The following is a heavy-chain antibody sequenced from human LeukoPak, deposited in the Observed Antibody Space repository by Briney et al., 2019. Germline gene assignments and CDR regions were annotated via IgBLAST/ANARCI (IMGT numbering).Heavy chain of an antibody. J-gene: IGHJ4*02. D-gene: IGHD5-12*01. Sequence: SETLSLTCAVYGGSFSDYYWSWIRQPPGKRLEWIGEINHSGSTNYNPSLKSRVTISVDTSKNQFSLRLSSVTAADTAVYYCARLDIVATSNWDYWGQGTLVTVSS. CDR2: INHSGST. CDR3: ARLDIVATSNWDY. CDR1: GGSFSDYY. V-gene: IGHV4-34*01.